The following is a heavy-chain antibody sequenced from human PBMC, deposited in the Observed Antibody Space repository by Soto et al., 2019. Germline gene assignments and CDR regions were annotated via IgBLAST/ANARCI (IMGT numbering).Heavy chain of an antibody. CDR1: GFPFSSYW. CDR2: ISGDGVTT. CDR3: AREYYGLLTGYYTDY. Sequence: VQLVESGGDLVQRGGSLRLSCAASGFPFSSYWMHWVRHTPGKGLDWVARISGDGVTTYYADCVTGRFTVSRDNAKNTLSLQISGLRAEDTAVYYCAREYYGLLTGYYTDYWGQGTLVSVSS. D-gene: IGHD3-9*01. V-gene: IGHV3-74*01. J-gene: IGHJ4*02.